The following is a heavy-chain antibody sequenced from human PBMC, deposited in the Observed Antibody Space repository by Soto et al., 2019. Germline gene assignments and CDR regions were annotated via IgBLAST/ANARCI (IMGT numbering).Heavy chain of an antibody. D-gene: IGHD1-26*01. CDR1: GFTFSSYG. CDR2: ISWNSGSI. J-gene: IGHJ6*03. V-gene: IGHV3-9*01. Sequence: PGGSLRLSCAASGFTFSSYGMHWVRQAPGKGLEWVSGISWNSGSIGYADSVKGRFTISRDNAKNSLYLQMNSLRAEDTALYYCSKGGLNYYYYMDVWGKGTTVTVSS. CDR3: SKGGLNYYYYMDV.